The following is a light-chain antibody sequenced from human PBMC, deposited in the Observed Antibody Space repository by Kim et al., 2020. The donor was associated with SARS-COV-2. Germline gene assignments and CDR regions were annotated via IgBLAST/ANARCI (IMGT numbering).Light chain of an antibody. CDR1: SSDVGGYDD. J-gene: IGLJ1*01. CDR3: CSYAGSYTYV. Sequence: GQAVAISCTVSSSDVGGYDDVSWYQQHPGKAPKLMFYDVSQRPSGVPDRFSGSKSGNAASLTISGLQAEDEADYYCCSYAGSYTYVFGTGTKVTVL. CDR2: DVS. V-gene: IGLV2-11*01.